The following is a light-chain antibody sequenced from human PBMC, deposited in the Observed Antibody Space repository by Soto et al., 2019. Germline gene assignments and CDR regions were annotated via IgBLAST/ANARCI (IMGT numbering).Light chain of an antibody. CDR3: QQYNTYPWT. V-gene: IGKV1-5*01. CDR1: QSISSW. CDR2: DAS. Sequence: IQMTQSPATLSASVGDRVTITCRASQSISSWLAWYRQKPGKVPKLLIDDASSLESGVPSRFSGSGSGTEFTLTISSLQPDDFATYYCQQYNTYPWTFGQGTKVDIK. J-gene: IGKJ1*01.